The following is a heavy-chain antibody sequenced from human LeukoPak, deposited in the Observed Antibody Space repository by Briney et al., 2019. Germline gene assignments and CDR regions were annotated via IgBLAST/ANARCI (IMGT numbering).Heavy chain of an antibody. V-gene: IGHV3-74*01. D-gene: IGHD3-9*01. CDR3: TRDLMDYDVSTGLHHYYMDV. CDR2: ISGDGRNI. Sequence: GGSLRLSCVASGFTFSSYWMHWVRQDPRKGLVWVSRISGDGRNINYADSVRGQFTISRGNAKNTLYLQMNTLRVEDTAVYYCTRDLMDYDVSTGLHHYYMDVWGQGTTVTVS. CDR1: GFTFSSYW. J-gene: IGHJ6*02.